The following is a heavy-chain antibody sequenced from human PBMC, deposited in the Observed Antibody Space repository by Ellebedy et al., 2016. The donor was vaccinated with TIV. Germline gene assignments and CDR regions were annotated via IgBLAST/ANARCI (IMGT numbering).Heavy chain of an antibody. J-gene: IGHJ4*02. D-gene: IGHD4-23*01. CDR2: ISAYNGNT. Sequence: ASVKVSCKASGYTFTSYGISWVRQAPGQGLEWMGWISAYNGNTNYAQKLQGRVTMTTDTSTSTAYMELSSLRSEDTAVYYCAMIPSTTVERNFDYWGQGTLVTVSS. CDR3: AMIPSTTVERNFDY. V-gene: IGHV1-18*04. CDR1: GYTFTSYG.